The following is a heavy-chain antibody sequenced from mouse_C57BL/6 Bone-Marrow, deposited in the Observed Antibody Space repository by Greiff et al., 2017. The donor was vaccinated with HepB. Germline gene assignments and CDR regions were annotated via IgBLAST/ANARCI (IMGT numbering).Heavy chain of an antibody. V-gene: IGHV14-4*01. CDR1: GFNIKDDY. Sequence: EVQLQQSGAELVRPGASVKLSCTASGFNIKDDYMHWVKQRPEQGLEWIGWIDPENGDTEYASKFQGKATITADTSSHTAYLQLSSLTSEDTAVYYCTSITTASPPFAYWGQGTLVTVSA. D-gene: IGHD1-2*01. CDR3: TSITTASPPFAY. CDR2: IDPENGDT. J-gene: IGHJ3*01.